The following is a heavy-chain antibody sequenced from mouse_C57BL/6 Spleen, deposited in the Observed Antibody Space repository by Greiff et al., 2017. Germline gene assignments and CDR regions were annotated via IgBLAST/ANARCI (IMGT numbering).Heavy chain of an antibody. J-gene: IGHJ2*01. CDR2: IYWDDDK. D-gene: IGHD1-1*01. Sequence: QVQLKESGPGILQSSQTLSLTCSFSGFSLSTSGMGVGWIRQPSGKGLEWLAHIYWDDDKRYNPSLKSRLTISKYTSRNQVFLRITSVDTADTATYYCARRRDGSSFDDWGQGTTLTVSS. CDR1: GFSLSTSGMG. CDR3: ARRRDGSSFDD. V-gene: IGHV8-12*01.